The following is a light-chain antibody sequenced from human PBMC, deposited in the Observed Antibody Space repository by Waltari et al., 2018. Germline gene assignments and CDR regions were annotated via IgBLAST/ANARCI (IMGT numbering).Light chain of an antibody. J-gene: IGLJ3*02. Sequence: QSVLTQPPSASATPGQRVTIPCSGSSSNIGSNLVNWYQQVPGTTPKLLIYRNEQRPSGVPDRFSGSKSGTSASLAISGLRSEDEADDYCAAWDDTLNGRWEFGGGTKLTVL. CDR2: RNE. V-gene: IGLV1-44*01. CDR3: AAWDDTLNGRWE. CDR1: SSNIGSNL.